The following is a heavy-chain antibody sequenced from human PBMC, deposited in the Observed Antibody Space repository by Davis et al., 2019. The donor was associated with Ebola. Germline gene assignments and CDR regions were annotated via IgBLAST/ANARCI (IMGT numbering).Heavy chain of an antibody. J-gene: IGHJ5*02. CDR3: ARDLVVVVPAASWFDP. Sequence: GESLKISCVASEFTFRSYWFHWVRQAPGKGLEWVSGINWNGGSTGSADSVKGRFTISRDNAKNSLYLQMNSLRAEDTALYHCARDLVVVVPAASWFDPWGQGTLVTVSS. D-gene: IGHD2-2*01. CDR1: EFTFRSYW. V-gene: IGHV3-20*01. CDR2: INWNGGST.